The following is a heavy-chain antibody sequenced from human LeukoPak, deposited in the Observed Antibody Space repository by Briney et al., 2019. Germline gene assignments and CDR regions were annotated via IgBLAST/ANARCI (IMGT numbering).Heavy chain of an antibody. CDR2: ISDSGSDM. Sequence: GGSLRLSCAASGFTFSSYEMNWVRQAPGKGLEWLSYISDSGSDMYSADSVKGRFTISRDNAKNSLYLQMNSLRAEDTAVYYCARSYRATAGIVDVWGQGTTVTVSS. CDR3: ARSYRATAGIVDV. J-gene: IGHJ6*02. V-gene: IGHV3-48*03. D-gene: IGHD6-13*01. CDR1: GFTFSSYE.